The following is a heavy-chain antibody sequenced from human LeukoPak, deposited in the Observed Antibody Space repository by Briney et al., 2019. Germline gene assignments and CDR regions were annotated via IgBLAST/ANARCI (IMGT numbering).Heavy chain of an antibody. J-gene: IGHJ3*02. V-gene: IGHV1-2*02. Sequence: ASVKVPCKASGYTFTGYYMHWVRQAPGQGPEWMGWINPNSGGTNYAQKFQGRVTMTRDTSISTAYMELSRLRSDDTAVYYCARDYYDSSGSDAFDIWGQGTMVTVSS. CDR1: GYTFTGYY. CDR3: ARDYYDSSGSDAFDI. CDR2: INPNSGGT. D-gene: IGHD3-22*01.